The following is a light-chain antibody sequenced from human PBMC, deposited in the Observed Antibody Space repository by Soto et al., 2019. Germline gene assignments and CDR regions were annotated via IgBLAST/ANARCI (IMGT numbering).Light chain of an antibody. CDR1: QDIGNF. CDR2: AAS. CDR3: QQYGSSPET. V-gene: IGKV1-27*01. J-gene: IGKJ1*01. Sequence: DIQMTQSPSSLSAFVGDRVTITCRASQDIGNFLAWYQQKPGKVPKLLIYAASTLQSGVPSRFSGSGSGTDFTLTISSLQPEDVATYYCQQYGSSPETFGQGTKVEIK.